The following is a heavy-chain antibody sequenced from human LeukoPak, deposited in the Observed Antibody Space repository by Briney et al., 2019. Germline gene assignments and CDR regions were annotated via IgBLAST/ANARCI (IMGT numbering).Heavy chain of an antibody. Sequence: ASVKVSCKASGYTFTSYDINWVRQATGQGLEWMGWMNPNSGNTGYAQEFQGRVTMTRNTSISTAYMELSSLRSEDTAVYYCASARGVTTSDAFDIWGQGTVVTVSS. J-gene: IGHJ3*02. D-gene: IGHD4-17*01. CDR2: MNPNSGNT. CDR3: ASARGVTTSDAFDI. CDR1: GYTFTSYD. V-gene: IGHV1-8*01.